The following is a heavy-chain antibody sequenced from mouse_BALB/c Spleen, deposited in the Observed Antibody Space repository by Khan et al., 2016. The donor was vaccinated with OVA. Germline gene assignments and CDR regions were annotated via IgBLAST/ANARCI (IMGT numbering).Heavy chain of an antibody. CDR1: GYTFTSYG. CDR3: ARPPYFSYTLDY. J-gene: IGHJ4*01. CDR2: INTYTGEP. Sequence: QVQLKQSGPELKKPGETVEISCKASGYTFTSYGMNWVKQSPGKALRWMGWINTYTGEPTYTDDFKGRFAFSLETSASTAYLQINNLKNEDTATYFCARPPYFSYTLDYWGQGTSVTVSS. D-gene: IGHD2-10*01. V-gene: IGHV9-3-1*01.